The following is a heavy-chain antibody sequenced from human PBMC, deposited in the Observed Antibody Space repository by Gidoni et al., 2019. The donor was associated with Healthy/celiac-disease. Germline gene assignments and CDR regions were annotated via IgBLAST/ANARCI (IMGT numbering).Heavy chain of an antibody. CDR1: GGTFSSYA. J-gene: IGHJ5*02. V-gene: IGHV1-69*01. CDR3: ARVVPPLNDFWSGYLQYNWFDP. D-gene: IGHD3-3*01. CDR2: IIPIFGTA. Sequence: QVQLVQSGAEVKKPGSSVKVSCKASGGTFSSYAISWVRQAPGQGLEWMGGIIPIFGTANDAQKFQGRVTITADESTSTAYMELSSLRSEDTAVYYCARVVPPLNDFWSGYLQYNWFDPWGQGTLVTVSS.